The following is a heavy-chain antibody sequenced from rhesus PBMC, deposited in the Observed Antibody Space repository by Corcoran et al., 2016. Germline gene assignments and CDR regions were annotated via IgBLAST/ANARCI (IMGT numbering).Heavy chain of an antibody. CDR3: ARRGAYYFDY. Sequence: QVQLQESGPGLVKPSETLSLTCAVSGGSFSSYWWSWIRQPPGKGLEWIGASNGNSGSTNYNPSLQSRLTISKDASKNQFSLKLSSVTAADTAVYYCARRGAYYFDYWGQGVLVTVSS. CDR1: GGSFSSYW. J-gene: IGHJ4*01. CDR2: SNGNSGST. V-gene: IGHV4-80*01.